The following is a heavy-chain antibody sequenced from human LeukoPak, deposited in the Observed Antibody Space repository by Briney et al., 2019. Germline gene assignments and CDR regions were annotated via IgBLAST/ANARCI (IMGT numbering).Heavy chain of an antibody. CDR1: GGSISSYY. Sequence: PSETLSLTCTVSGGSISSYYWSWIRQPPGKGLEWIGYIYYSGSTNYNPSLKSRVTISVDTSKNQLSLKLSSVTAADTAVYYCARVRSYYYDSSGYYFDYWGQGTLVTVSS. D-gene: IGHD3-22*01. J-gene: IGHJ4*02. CDR3: ARVRSYYYDSSGYYFDY. V-gene: IGHV4-59*01. CDR2: IYYSGST.